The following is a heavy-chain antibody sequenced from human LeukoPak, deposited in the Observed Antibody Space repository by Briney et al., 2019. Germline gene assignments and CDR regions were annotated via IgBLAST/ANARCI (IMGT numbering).Heavy chain of an antibody. J-gene: IGHJ4*02. V-gene: IGHV3-23*01. Sequence: PGGSLRLSCAASGFTFSSYAMSWVRQAPGKGLEWVSVISGSGANTYYADSVKGRFTISRDNSKNTLYLQMNSLRAEDTAVYYCAKNVVIGSGWYSGFDYWGQGTLVTVSS. CDR1: GFTFSSYA. CDR3: AKNVVIGSGWYSGFDY. CDR2: ISGSGANT. D-gene: IGHD6-19*01.